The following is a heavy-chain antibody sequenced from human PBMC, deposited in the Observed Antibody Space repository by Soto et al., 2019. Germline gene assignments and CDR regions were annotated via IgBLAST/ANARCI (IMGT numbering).Heavy chain of an antibody. CDR3: ARQRPTDGRWEFANYYGMDV. D-gene: IGHD1-26*01. J-gene: IGHJ6*02. V-gene: IGHV4-34*12. CDR1: GDSFSAYY. CDR2: IIHSEST. Sequence: ETLSLTCRVSGDSFSAYYWSWVRQPPGKGLEWIGEIIHSESTKYNPSLKSRVTISVDTSKNQFSLKLSSVTAADTAVYYCARQRPTDGRWEFANYYGMDVWGQGTPVTVSS.